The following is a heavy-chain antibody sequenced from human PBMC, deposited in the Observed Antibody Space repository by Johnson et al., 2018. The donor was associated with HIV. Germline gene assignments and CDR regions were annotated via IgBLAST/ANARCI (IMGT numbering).Heavy chain of an antibody. CDR2: IRYDGSNK. CDR3: VSEGFGELFNDAFDI. CDR1: GFTFSDYG. Sequence: QVQLVESGGGVVQPGGSLRLSCAASGFTFSDYGMHWVRQAPGKGLEWVAFIRYDGSNKYYADSVKGRFTFSRDNSKNTVFLQMNSLTAEDTAVYYCVSEGFGELFNDAFDIWGQGTMVTVSS. D-gene: IGHD3-10*01. J-gene: IGHJ3*02. V-gene: IGHV3-30*02.